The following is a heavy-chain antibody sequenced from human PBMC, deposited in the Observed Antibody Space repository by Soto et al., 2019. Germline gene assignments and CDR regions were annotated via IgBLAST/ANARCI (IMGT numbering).Heavy chain of an antibody. CDR3: AKGGGSGWFVDY. CDR1: GFTFSSYG. V-gene: IGHV3-30*18. D-gene: IGHD6-19*01. CDR2: ISYDGSNK. J-gene: IGHJ4*02. Sequence: QVQLVESGGGVVQPGRSLRLSCAASGFTFSSYGMHWVRQAPGKGLEWVAVISYDGSNKYYADSVKGRFTISRDNSKNPLYLQVNSLRAEDTAVYYCAKGGGSGWFVDYWGQGTLVTVSS.